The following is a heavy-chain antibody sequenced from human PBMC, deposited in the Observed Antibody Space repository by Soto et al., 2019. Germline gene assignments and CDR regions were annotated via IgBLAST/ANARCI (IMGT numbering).Heavy chain of an antibody. J-gene: IGHJ6*02. Sequence: GGSLRLSCAASGLTFSNDDMTWVRQAPGKGLEWVSVISASGGSTDYADSVKGRFTISRDNAKNTLYLQMNSLRVEDTAVYYCARDDTQTVRSYVYYSGVDVWGQGATLT. V-gene: IGHV3-23*01. CDR2: ISASGGST. CDR3: ARDDTQTVRSYVYYSGVDV. CDR1: GLTFSNDD. D-gene: IGHD3-16*01.